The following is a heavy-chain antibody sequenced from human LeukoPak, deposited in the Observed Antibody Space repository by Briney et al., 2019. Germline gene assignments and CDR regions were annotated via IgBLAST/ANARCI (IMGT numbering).Heavy chain of an antibody. D-gene: IGHD6-13*01. CDR2: ISGSGGTT. CDR1: GFTFGSYA. V-gene: IGHV3-23*01. J-gene: IGHJ4*02. Sequence: GGSLRLSCAASGFTFGSYAMSWARQAPGKRLEWVSSISGSGGTTYYADSVKGRFTISRDNAKNSLYLQMNSLRAEDTAVYYCARDDAPGYSSSWYRYWGQGTLVTVSS. CDR3: ARDDAPGYSSSWYRY.